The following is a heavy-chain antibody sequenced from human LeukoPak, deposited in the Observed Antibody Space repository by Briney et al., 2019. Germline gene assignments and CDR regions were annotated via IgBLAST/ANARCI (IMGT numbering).Heavy chain of an antibody. Sequence: SETLSLTCTVSGGSISSYYWSWIRQPPGKGLEWIGYIYYSGSTNYNPSLKSRVTISVDTSKNQFSLKLSSVTAADTAVYYCARDRRTYYTGSGSYYKVGRLDFWGQGTLITVSS. V-gene: IGHV4-59*01. CDR3: ARDRRTYYTGSGSYYKVGRLDF. CDR2: IYYSGST. CDR1: GGSISSYY. J-gene: IGHJ4*02. D-gene: IGHD3-10*01.